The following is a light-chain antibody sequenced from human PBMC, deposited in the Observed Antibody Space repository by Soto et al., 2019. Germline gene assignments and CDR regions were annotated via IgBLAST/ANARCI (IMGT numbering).Light chain of an antibody. CDR2: GAS. Sequence: TLSVSPGERAHLSCRASQSVSSTYLAWYQQRPGQAPRLLIYGASSRATGIPDRFSGSGSGTDFTLTISRLEPEDFAIYYCQQRSNSITFGQGTRLEI. V-gene: IGKV3D-20*02. CDR1: QSVSSTY. CDR3: QQRSNSIT. J-gene: IGKJ5*01.